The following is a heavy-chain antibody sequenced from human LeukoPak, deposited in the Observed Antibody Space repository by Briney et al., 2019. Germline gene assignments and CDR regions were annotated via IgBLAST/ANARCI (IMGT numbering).Heavy chain of an antibody. CDR3: ARDGGSYSSSWFPFQH. Sequence: ASVKVSCKASGYTFTSYDINWVRQATGQGLEWMGWISAYNGNTNYAQKLQGRVTMTTDTSTSTAYMELRSLRSDDTAVYYCARDGGSYSSSWFPFQHWGQGTLVTVSS. V-gene: IGHV1-18*01. CDR1: GYTFTSYD. D-gene: IGHD6-13*01. J-gene: IGHJ1*01. CDR2: ISAYNGNT.